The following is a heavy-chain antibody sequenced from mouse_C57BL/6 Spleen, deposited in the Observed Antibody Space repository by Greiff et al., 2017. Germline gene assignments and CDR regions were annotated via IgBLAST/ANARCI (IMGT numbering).Heavy chain of an antibody. V-gene: IGHV5-17*01. D-gene: IGHD1-1*01. CDR3: ARDGIYYTRYFDV. Sequence: EVKVVESGGGLVKPGGSLKLSCAASGFTFSDYGMHWVRQAPEKGLEWVAYISSGSSTIYYADTVKGRFTISRDNAKNTLFLQMTSLRSEDTAMYYCARDGIYYTRYFDVWGTGTTVTVSS. J-gene: IGHJ1*03. CDR2: ISSGSSTI. CDR1: GFTFSDYG.